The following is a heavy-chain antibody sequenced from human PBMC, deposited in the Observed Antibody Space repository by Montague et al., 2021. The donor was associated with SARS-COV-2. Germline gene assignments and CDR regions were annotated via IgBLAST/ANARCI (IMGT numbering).Heavy chain of an antibody. J-gene: IGHJ3*01. D-gene: IGHD2-2*01. CDR3: AKEREAVRAARTLVAFDL. Sequence: SETLSLTCAVYGGSFSVYYWSWLRQSPRSGLEWTAEINHSGTANYNPSLKSRVSISVDTSKNQFTLKLTSVTAADTAMYYCAKEREAVRAARTLVAFDLWGQGTMVTVSS. CDR1: GGSFSVYY. CDR2: INHSGTA. V-gene: IGHV4-34*01.